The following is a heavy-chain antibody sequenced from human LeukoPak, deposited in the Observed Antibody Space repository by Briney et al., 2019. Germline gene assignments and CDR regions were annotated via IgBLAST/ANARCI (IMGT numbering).Heavy chain of an antibody. CDR2: ISGSGGST. D-gene: IGHD3-9*01. J-gene: IGHJ5*02. V-gene: IGHV3-23*01. Sequence: SWGRDAPGKGQECVSGISGSGGSTYHADSVKGRFTISRYNSKNTLYLQRNRLRVEDTAVYYCANIALRDILSGCWFDPWGQRTLFTVS. CDR3: ANIALRDILSGCWFDP.